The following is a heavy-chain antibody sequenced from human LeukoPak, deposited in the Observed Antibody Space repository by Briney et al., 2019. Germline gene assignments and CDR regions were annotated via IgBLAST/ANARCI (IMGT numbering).Heavy chain of an antibody. CDR3: ARPNPYCSSTSCLDAFDI. V-gene: IGHV4-59*08. Sequence: SETLSLTCTVSGGSISSYYWSWIRQPPGKGLEWIGCIYYSGSTKYNPSLKSRVTISVDTYKNQFSLKLSSVTAADTAVYYCARPNPYCSSTSCLDAFDIWGQGTMVTVSS. CDR2: IYYSGST. J-gene: IGHJ3*02. CDR1: GGSISSYY. D-gene: IGHD2-2*01.